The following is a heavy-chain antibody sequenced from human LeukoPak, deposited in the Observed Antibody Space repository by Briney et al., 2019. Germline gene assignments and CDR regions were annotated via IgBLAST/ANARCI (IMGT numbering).Heavy chain of an antibody. Sequence: GGSLRLSCAASGFTFSSYAMHWVRQAPGKGLEWVAVISYDGSNKYYADSVKGRFTISRDNSKNTLYLQMNSLRAEDTAVYYCARDLRPTRIVVVPAAPLDNWGQGTLVTVSS. D-gene: IGHD2-2*01. J-gene: IGHJ4*02. CDR2: ISYDGSNK. CDR1: GFTFSSYA. CDR3: ARDLRPTRIVVVPAAPLDN. V-gene: IGHV3-30-3*01.